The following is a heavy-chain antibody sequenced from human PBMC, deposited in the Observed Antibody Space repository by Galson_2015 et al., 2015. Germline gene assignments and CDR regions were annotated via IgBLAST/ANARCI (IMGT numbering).Heavy chain of an antibody. CDR3: ARVPLPPYHSSGYYGAFDI. J-gene: IGHJ3*02. CDR2: IWYDGSNK. Sequence: SLRLSCAASGFTFSSYGMHWVRQAPGKGLEWVAVIWYDGSNKYYADSVKGRFTISRDNSKNTLYLQMNSLRAEDTAVYYCARVPLPPYHSSGYYGAFDIWGQGTMVTVSS. CDR1: GFTFSSYG. D-gene: IGHD3-22*01. V-gene: IGHV3-33*01.